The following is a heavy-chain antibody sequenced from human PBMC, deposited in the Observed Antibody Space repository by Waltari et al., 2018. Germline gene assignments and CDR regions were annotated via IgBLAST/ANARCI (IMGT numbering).Heavy chain of an antibody. J-gene: IGHJ4*02. CDR1: GGSFSGYY. V-gene: IGHV4-34*01. D-gene: IGHD3-9*01. CDR2: INHSGST. Sequence: QVQLQQWGAGLLKPSETLSLTCAVYGGSFSGYYWSWIRQPPGKGLEWIGEINHSGSTNSNPALKSRVTIAVDTSKNQFSLKLSSVTAADTAVYYCARGDILTAYYFDYWGQGTLVTVSS. CDR3: ARGDILTAYYFDY.